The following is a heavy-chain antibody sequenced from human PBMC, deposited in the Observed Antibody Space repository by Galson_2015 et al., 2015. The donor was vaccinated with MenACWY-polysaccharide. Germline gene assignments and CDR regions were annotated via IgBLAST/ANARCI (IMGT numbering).Heavy chain of an antibody. CDR2: INPSGGST. CDR1: GYTFSTYF. D-gene: IGHD1-1*01. Sequence: SVKVSCKASGYTFSTYFMHWVRQAPGQGLEWMGIINPSGGSTTYAQRFQGRVTMTRDTSTSTVYMELSSHTSDDTAVYDCAREHVNCNQGRTFGHWGQGTLVTVSS. J-gene: IGHJ4*02. CDR3: AREHVNCNQGRTFGH. V-gene: IGHV1-46*01.